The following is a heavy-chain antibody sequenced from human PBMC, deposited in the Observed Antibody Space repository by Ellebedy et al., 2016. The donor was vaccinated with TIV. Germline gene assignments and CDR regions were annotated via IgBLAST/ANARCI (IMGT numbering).Heavy chain of an antibody. J-gene: IGHJ4*02. V-gene: IGHV1-24*01. CDR2: FDPEDGEP. D-gene: IGHD5-12*01. CDR1: GYTLTELS. CDR3: ATSRSAYDLCY. Sequence: AASVKVSCKVSGYTLTELSMHWVRQAPGKGLEWMGNFDPEDGEPVYAQNSQGRVTMTEDTSTDTAYMEVSSLRSEDTAVYYCATSRSAYDLCYWGQGTLVTVSS.